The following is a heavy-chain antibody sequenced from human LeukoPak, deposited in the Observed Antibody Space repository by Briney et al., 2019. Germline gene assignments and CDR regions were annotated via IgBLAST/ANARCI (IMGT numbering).Heavy chain of an antibody. Sequence: PSETLSLTCAVYGGSFSGYYWSWIRQPPGKGLEWIGEINHSGSTNYNPSLKSRVTISVDRSKNQFSLKLSSVTAADTAVYYCARGPGSGSYYDYWGQGTLVTVS. CDR3: ARGPGSGSYYDY. D-gene: IGHD3-10*01. V-gene: IGHV4-34*01. CDR2: INHSGST. CDR1: GGSFSGYY. J-gene: IGHJ4*02.